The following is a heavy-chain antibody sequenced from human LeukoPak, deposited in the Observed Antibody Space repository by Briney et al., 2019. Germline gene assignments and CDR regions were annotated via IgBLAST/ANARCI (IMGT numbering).Heavy chain of an antibody. J-gene: IGHJ4*02. V-gene: IGHV4-4*07. CDR2: IYTSGST. D-gene: IGHD6-13*01. CDR1: GGSISSYY. CDR3: ATHSAAAGTDY. Sequence: SETLSLTCTVSGGSISSYYWSWIRQPAGKGLEWIGRIYTSGSTNYNPSLKSRVTMSVDTSKNQFSLKLSSVIAADTAVYYCATHSAAAGTDYWGQGTLVTVSS.